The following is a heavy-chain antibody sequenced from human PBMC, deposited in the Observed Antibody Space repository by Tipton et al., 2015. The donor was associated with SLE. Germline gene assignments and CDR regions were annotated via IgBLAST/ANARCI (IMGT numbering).Heavy chain of an antibody. CDR2: IYYSGST. CDR1: GDSISSGNYY. D-gene: IGHD2-15*01. Sequence: TLSLTCTVSGDSISSGNYYWSWIRQPPGKGLEWIGYIYYSGSTYYNPSLKSRLTISRDTSKNQFSLKLSSVTAADTAVYFCARDAVVAATDMDVWGKGTTVTVSS. CDR3: ARDAVVAATDMDV. V-gene: IGHV4-30-4*01. J-gene: IGHJ6*03.